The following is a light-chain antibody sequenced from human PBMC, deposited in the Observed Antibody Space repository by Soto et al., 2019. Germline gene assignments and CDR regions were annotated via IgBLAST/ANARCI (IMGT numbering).Light chain of an antibody. J-gene: IGLJ1*01. CDR2: EVN. Sequence: QSVLTQPPSASGSPGQSVTISCTGTSSDVGGYNFVSWYQQHAGKVPRLMIYEVNKRPSGVPDRFSGSKSGNTASLTVSGLQPEDEAAYYCSSYAGTSYVFGTGTKVTV. CDR1: SSDVGGYNF. V-gene: IGLV2-8*01. CDR3: SSYAGTSYV.